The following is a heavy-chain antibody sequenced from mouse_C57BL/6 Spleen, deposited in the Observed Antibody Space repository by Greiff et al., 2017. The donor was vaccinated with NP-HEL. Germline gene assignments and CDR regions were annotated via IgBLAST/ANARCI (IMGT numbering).Heavy chain of an antibody. Sequence: QVQLQQSGAELVKPGASVKLSCKASGYTFTSYWMHWVKQRPGQGLEWIGMIHPNSGSTNYNEKFKSKATLTVDKSSSTAYMQLSSLTSEDSAVYYCARGPLGSSLDYWGQGTTLTVSS. V-gene: IGHV1-64*01. CDR3: ARGPLGSSLDY. D-gene: IGHD1-1*01. J-gene: IGHJ2*01. CDR1: GYTFTSYW. CDR2: IHPNSGST.